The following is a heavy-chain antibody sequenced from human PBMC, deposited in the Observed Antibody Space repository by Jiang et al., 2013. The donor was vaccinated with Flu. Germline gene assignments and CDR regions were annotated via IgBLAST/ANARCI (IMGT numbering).Heavy chain of an antibody. CDR3: ARRRYFDY. CDR2: SNHGGSS. CDR1: GGTLADYL. J-gene: IGHJ4*02. Sequence: LKPSETLSLTCAVYGGTLADYLWSWIRQAPGEGLEWVGESNHGGSSNYNPSLKSRVTISVDTSKNQFSLKLTSVTAADTAVYYCARRRYFDYWSQGMLVTVSS. V-gene: IGHV4-34*01.